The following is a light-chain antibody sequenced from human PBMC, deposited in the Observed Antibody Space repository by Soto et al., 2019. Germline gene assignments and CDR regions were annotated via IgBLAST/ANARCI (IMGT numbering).Light chain of an antibody. CDR2: AAS. V-gene: IGKV1-13*02. CDR1: QGISST. J-gene: IGKJ1*01. Sequence: AIQLTQSPSSLSASVGERVTITCRASQGISSTLAWYQQKPGKGPNLLIYAASSLQSGVPSRFSGSGSGTDFTLTISSLQPEDFATYYYQQFNTFPWTFGQGTRVEIK. CDR3: QQFNTFPWT.